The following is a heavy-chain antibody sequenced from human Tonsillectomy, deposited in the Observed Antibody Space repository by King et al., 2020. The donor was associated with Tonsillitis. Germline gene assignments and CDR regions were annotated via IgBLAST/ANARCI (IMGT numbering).Heavy chain of an antibody. J-gene: IGHJ4*02. V-gene: IGHV4-39*01. CDR1: GDSISGSRYY. Sequence: QLQESGPGQVKPSATLSLSCSVSGDSISGSRYYWAWIRQAPGKGLEWIGSGSTYSNPSLKSRVTISIDTSKNQVSLQLTSVTAADTAVYYCARHRGQGLFDYWGQGTLVAVSS. CDR2: SGST. D-gene: IGHD3-10*01. CDR3: ARHRGQGLFDY.